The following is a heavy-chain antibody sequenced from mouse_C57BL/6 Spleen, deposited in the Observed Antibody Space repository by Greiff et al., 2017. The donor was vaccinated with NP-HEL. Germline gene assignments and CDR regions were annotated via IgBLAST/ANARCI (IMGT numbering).Heavy chain of an antibody. V-gene: IGHV1-54*01. J-gene: IGHJ2*01. D-gene: IGHD6-1*01. CDR3: ARGAPGVACDY. Sequence: QVQLQQSGAELVRPGTSVTVSCKASGYAFTNFLIEWVKQRPGQGLEWIGSINPGSGGTNYNEKFKGKATLTADKSSSTAYMQLSSLTSEDSAVYFCARGAPGVACDYWGQGTTLTVSS. CDR1: GYAFTNFL. CDR2: INPGSGGT.